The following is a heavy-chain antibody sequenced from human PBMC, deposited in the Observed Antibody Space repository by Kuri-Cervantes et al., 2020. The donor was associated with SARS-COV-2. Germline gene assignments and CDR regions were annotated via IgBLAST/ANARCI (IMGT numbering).Heavy chain of an antibody. CDR2: ISSSGTTT. CDR3: ARGSCSSTSCYYTNWFDP. Sequence: GGSLRVSCAASGFTFSDYYMHWIRQAPGKGLEWVSYISSSGTTTYYADSVKGRFTISRDNAKKSLYVQMNSLRAVDTAVYYCARGSCSSTSCYYTNWFDPWGQGTLVTVSS. D-gene: IGHD2-2*01. CDR1: GFTFSDYY. J-gene: IGHJ5*02. V-gene: IGHV3-11*04.